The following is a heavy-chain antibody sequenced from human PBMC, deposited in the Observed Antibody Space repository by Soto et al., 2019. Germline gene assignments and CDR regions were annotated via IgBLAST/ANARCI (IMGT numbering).Heavy chain of an antibody. J-gene: IGHJ6*02. V-gene: IGHV3-30-3*01. CDR2: ISYDGSNK. Sequence: GGSLRLSCAASGFTFSSYWMSWVRQAPGKGLEWVAVISYDGSNKYYADSVKGRFTISRDNSKNTLYLQMNSLRAEDTAVYYCARDSIAAAGTAGYGMDVWGQGTTVTVSS. CDR1: GFTFSSYW. CDR3: ARDSIAAAGTAGYGMDV. D-gene: IGHD6-13*01.